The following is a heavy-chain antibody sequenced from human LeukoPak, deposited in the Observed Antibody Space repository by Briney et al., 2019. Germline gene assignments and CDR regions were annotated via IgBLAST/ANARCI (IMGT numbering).Heavy chain of an antibody. CDR3: ARGFYSRLSLVRGVSGWDS. D-gene: IGHD3-10*01. V-gene: IGHV4-34*01. Sequence: SETLSLTSAVSGSSFSGNFWTWIRQPPGKGLEWVGEVNYNGAVFYNPSLNSRVTISVDTSKNQFSLRMNPVTAADTAVYYCARGFYSRLSLVRGVSGWDSWGQGTLVTVSS. CDR2: VNYNGAV. J-gene: IGHJ4*02. CDR1: GSSFSGNF.